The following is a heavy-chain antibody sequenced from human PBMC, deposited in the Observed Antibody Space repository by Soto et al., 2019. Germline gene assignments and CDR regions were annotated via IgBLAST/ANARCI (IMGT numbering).Heavy chain of an antibody. CDR2: INHSGST. Sequence: SETLSLTCAVYGGSFSGYYWSWIRQPPGKGLEWIGEINHSGSTNYNPSLKSRVTISVDTSKNQSSLKLSSVTAADTAVYYCARHYPIGNNWNYFDYWGQGALVTVSS. V-gene: IGHV4-34*01. CDR3: ARHYPIGNNWNYFDY. CDR1: GGSFSGYY. D-gene: IGHD1-1*01. J-gene: IGHJ4*02.